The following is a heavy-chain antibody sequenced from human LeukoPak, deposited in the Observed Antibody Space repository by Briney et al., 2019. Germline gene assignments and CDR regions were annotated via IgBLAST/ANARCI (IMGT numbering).Heavy chain of an antibody. V-gene: IGHV1-46*01. CDR3: ARDHYYDSSASPGGYYYGMDV. CDR1: GYTFSSYY. J-gene: IGHJ6*02. D-gene: IGHD3-22*01. Sequence: GASVKVSCKASGYTFSSYYMHWVRQAPGQGLEWMAIINPSGGSTSYAQKFQGRVTMTRDTSASTVYMELYSLRSEDTAVYYCARDHYYDSSASPGGYYYGMDVWGQGTTVTVSS. CDR2: INPSGGST.